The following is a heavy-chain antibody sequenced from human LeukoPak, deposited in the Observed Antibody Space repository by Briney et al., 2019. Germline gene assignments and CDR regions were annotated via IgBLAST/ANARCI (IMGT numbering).Heavy chain of an antibody. V-gene: IGHV3-21*01. D-gene: IGHD6-6*01. CDR2: ISSSSSYI. CDR3: ARLAAPNDAFDI. CDR1: GFTFSSYS. Sequence: GGSLRLSCAASGFTFSSYSMNWVRQAPGKGLEWVSSISSSSSYIYYADSVKGRFTASRDNAKNSLYLQMNSLRAEDTAVYYCARLAAPNDAFDIWGQGTMVTVSS. J-gene: IGHJ3*02.